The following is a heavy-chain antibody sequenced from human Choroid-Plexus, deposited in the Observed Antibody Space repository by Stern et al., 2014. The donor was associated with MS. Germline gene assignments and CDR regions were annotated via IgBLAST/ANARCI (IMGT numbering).Heavy chain of an antibody. J-gene: IGHJ5*02. Sequence: VQLVESGGGVVQPGRPLRLSCVASGFTLGSWAMHWVRQAPGKWLEWVPVVSYDGSNKYYADSVKGRFTISRDNSQNTLYMQMSSLRPEDTAVYYCAKDRQYLTYFFDHWGQGSLVTVSS. CDR1: GFTLGSWA. CDR3: AKDRQYLTYFFDH. CDR2: VSYDGSNK. V-gene: IGHV3-30*18. D-gene: IGHD2/OR15-2a*01.